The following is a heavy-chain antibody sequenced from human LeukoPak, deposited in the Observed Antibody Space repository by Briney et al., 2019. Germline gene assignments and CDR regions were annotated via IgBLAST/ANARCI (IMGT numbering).Heavy chain of an antibody. V-gene: IGHV4-61*02. Sequence: SQTLSLTCTVSGGSISSGSYYWSWIRQPAGKGLEWIGRIYTSGSTNYNPSLKSRVTISVDTSKNQFSLKLSSVTAADTAVFYCARGVGLTQGGTFDYWGQGTLVTVSS. CDR3: ARGVGLTQGGTFDY. CDR2: IYTSGST. D-gene: IGHD1-1*01. J-gene: IGHJ4*02. CDR1: GGSISSGSYY.